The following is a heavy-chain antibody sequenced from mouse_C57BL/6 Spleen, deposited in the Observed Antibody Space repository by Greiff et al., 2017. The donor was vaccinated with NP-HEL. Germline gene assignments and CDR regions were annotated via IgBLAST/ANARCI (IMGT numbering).Heavy chain of an antibody. CDR3: ARRGYGYDRYYAMDY. D-gene: IGHD2-2*01. V-gene: IGHV1-50*01. CDR2: IDPTDSYT. Sequence: VQLQQPGAELVKPGASVKLSCKASGYTFTSYWMQWVKQRPGQGLEWIGEIDPTDSYTNYNQKFKGKATLTVDTSSSTAYMQLSSLTSEDSAVYYGARRGYGYDRYYAMDYWGQGTSVTVSS. CDR1: GYTFTSYW. J-gene: IGHJ4*01.